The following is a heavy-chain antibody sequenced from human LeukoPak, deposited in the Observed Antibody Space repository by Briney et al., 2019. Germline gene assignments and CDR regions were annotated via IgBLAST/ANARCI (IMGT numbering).Heavy chain of an antibody. J-gene: IGHJ4*02. CDR3: AKESPVFDY. CDR2: ISGSGGST. Sequence: PGGSLRLSCAASGFTFISYAMSWVRQAPGKGLEWVSVISGSGGSTHYADSAKGRFTISRDNSKNTLYLQMSSLRAEDTAVYYCAKESPVFDYWGQGTLVTVSP. CDR1: GFTFISYA. V-gene: IGHV3-23*01.